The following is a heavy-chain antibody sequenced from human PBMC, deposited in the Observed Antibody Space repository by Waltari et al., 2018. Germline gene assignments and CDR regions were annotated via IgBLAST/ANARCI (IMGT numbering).Heavy chain of an antibody. D-gene: IGHD3-16*01. CDR3: ASSLRLGEPFDY. V-gene: IGHV4-59*01. CDR2: IYYSGST. J-gene: IGHJ4*02. Sequence: QVQLQESGPGLVKPSETLSLTCTVSGGSISSYYWSWIRQPPGKGLEWIGYIYYSGSTNYNPSLKSRVTISVDTSKNQFSLKLSSVTAADTAVYYCASSLRLGEPFDYWGQGTLVTVSS. CDR1: GGSISSYY.